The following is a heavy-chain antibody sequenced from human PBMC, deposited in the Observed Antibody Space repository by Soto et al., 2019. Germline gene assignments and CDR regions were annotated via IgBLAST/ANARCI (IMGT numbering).Heavy chain of an antibody. Sequence: GGSLRLSCAASGFTFSSYAMHWVRQAPGKGLEWVAVISYDGSNKYYADSVKGRFTISRDNSKNTLYLQMNSLRAEDTAVYYCARGPDILTGYYEFYPWFDPWGQGTLVTVSS. CDR3: ARGPDILTGYYEFYPWFDP. CDR1: GFTFSSYA. V-gene: IGHV3-30-3*01. CDR2: ISYDGSNK. D-gene: IGHD3-9*01. J-gene: IGHJ5*02.